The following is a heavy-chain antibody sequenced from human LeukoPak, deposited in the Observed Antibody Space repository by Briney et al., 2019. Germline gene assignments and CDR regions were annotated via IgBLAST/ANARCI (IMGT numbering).Heavy chain of an antibody. V-gene: IGHV3-30-3*01. CDR2: IAYDESNK. CDR1: GFTFSSYA. D-gene: IGHD3-10*01. Sequence: PGRSLRLSCAASGFTFSSYAMHWVRQAPGKGLEWVALIAYDESNKYYTDSVKGRFTISRDNSKNTLHLQMNSLRAEDTAVYYCAKSLNRLRSQDAFDIWGQGTMVTVSS. CDR3: AKSLNRLRSQDAFDI. J-gene: IGHJ3*02.